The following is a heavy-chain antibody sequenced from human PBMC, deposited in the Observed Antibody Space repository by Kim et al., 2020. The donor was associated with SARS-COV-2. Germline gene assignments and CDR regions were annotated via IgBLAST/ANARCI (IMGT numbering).Heavy chain of an antibody. D-gene: IGHD2-15*01. J-gene: IGHJ5*02. V-gene: IGHV5-10-1*01. Sequence: SPSFQGHVTISADKSIRTAYLQWSSLKASDTAMYYCARAGVVAANNWFDPWGQGTLVTVSS. CDR3: ARAGVVAANNWFDP.